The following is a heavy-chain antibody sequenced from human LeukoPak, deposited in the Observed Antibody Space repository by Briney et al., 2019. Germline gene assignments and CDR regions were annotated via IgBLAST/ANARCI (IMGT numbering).Heavy chain of an antibody. J-gene: IGHJ4*02. D-gene: IGHD1-26*01. Sequence: KPSETLSLTCAVYGGSFSGFYWSWIRQPPGKGLEWIGDINHSGSTYYNPSLKSRVTISVDTSKNQFSLKLSSVTAADTAVYYCASAAREEWELLYFVYWGQGTLVTVSS. CDR1: GGSFSGFY. CDR2: INHSGST. CDR3: ASAAREEWELLYFVY. V-gene: IGHV4-34*01.